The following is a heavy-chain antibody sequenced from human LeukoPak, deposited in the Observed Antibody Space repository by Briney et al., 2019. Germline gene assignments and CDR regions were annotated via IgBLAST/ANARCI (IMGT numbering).Heavy chain of an antibody. CDR1: GFTFSSYG. J-gene: IGHJ5*02. Sequence: QPGRSLRLSCAASGFTFSSYGMHWVRQAPGKGLEWVAVVSSDGSIDYYADSVRGRLTVSRDNSKNTMYLQVNSLRAEDTAVYYCTREGMGTTFSAWFDPWGQGTLVTVSS. CDR3: TREGMGTTFSAWFDP. V-gene: IGHV3-30*03. CDR2: VSSDGSID. D-gene: IGHD1-7*01.